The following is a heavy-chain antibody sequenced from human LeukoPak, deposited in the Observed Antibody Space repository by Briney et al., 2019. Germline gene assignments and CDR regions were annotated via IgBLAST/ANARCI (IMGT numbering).Heavy chain of an antibody. V-gene: IGHV1-2*02. CDR2: IYPNSGAK. Sequence: ASVKVSCKASGYTFTGYYMHWVRQAPGQGLEWMGYIYPNSGAKKYAQKFQGRVTMTRDTSISTAYMELSGLGSDDTAVYYCARADYYGSGSYYNLCDYWGQGTLVTVSS. D-gene: IGHD3-10*01. CDR1: GYTFTGYY. J-gene: IGHJ4*02. CDR3: ARADYYGSGSYYNLCDY.